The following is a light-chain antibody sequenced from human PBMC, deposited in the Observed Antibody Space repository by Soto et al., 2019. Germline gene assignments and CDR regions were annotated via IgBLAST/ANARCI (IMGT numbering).Light chain of an antibody. CDR3: QKYNSAPRT. J-gene: IGKJ1*01. Sequence: EIQMTQSPSSLSASVGDRVTITCRASQGISNYLAWYQQKPGKVPTLLIYAASTLQSGVPSRFSGSGSGTYFTLTISSLQPEDVATYYCQKYNSAPRTFGQGTKVEIK. CDR2: AAS. CDR1: QGISNY. V-gene: IGKV1-27*01.